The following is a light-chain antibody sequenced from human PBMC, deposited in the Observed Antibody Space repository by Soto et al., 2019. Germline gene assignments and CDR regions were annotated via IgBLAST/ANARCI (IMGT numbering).Light chain of an antibody. V-gene: IGLV1-40*01. J-gene: IGLJ1*01. CDR3: QSYDTSLSGYV. Sequence: QSVLTQPPSVSGAPGQRVTISCTGSSSNIGAGYDVHWYQQLPGTAPKLLIYVNSNRPSGVPDRFSGSKSGTSASLAITGRQAEDEADYYCQSYDTSLSGYVFGTGTKLTVL. CDR1: SSNIGAGYD. CDR2: VNS.